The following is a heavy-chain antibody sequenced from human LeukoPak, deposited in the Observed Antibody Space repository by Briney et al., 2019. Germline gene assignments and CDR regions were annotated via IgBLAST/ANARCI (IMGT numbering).Heavy chain of an antibody. CDR1: GFTFSSYA. Sequence: GGSLRLSCAASGFTFSSYAMHWVRQAPGKGLEWVAVISYDGSNKYCADSVKGRFTISRDNSKNTLYLQMNSLRAEDTAVYYCARGSTVGATPFDYWGQGTLVTVSS. CDR3: ARGSTVGATPFDY. D-gene: IGHD1-26*01. CDR2: ISYDGSNK. V-gene: IGHV3-30-3*01. J-gene: IGHJ4*02.